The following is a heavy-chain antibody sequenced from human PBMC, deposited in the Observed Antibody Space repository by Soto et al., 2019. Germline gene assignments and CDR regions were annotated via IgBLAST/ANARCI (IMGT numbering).Heavy chain of an antibody. D-gene: IGHD3-10*01. J-gene: IGHJ3*02. V-gene: IGHV4-59*01. Sequence: SETLSLTCTVSGGSISSYYWSWIRQPPGKGLEWIGYIYYSGSTNYNPSLKSRVTISVDTSKNQFSLKLSSVTAADTAVYYCARDQRPMVRGAGMGGAFDIWGQGTMVTVSS. CDR3: ARDQRPMVRGAGMGGAFDI. CDR1: GGSISSYY. CDR2: IYYSGST.